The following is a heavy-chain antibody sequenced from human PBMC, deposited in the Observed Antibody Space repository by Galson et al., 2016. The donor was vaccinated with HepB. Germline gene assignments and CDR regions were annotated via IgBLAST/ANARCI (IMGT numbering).Heavy chain of an antibody. J-gene: IGHJ6*02. CDR1: GYTFTSYG. D-gene: IGHD2-21*01. CDR3: ARDKGVRHIGVPTDGMDG. CDR2: ISAYSGYT. Sequence: QSGAEVKKPGASVKVSCKASGYTFTSYGITWVRQAPGQGLEWMGWISAYSGYTYYAQKLQGRVTMTTDTSTTTAYRELRSLRSDDTAVYYCARDKGVRHIGVPTDGMDGWGQGITVTVSS. V-gene: IGHV1-18*01.